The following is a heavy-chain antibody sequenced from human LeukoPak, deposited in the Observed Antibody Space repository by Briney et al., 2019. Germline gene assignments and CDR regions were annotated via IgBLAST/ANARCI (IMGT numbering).Heavy chain of an antibody. V-gene: IGHV5-51*01. CDR2: IYPGDSDT. Sequence: NRGASLKISRKGSGYSFTSYWIGWVRQMPGKGLEWMGIIYPGDSDTRYSPSFQGQVTISADKSISTAYLQWSSLKASDTAMYYCARRPGGSGSHNWFDPWGQGTLVTVSS. CDR1: GYSFTSYW. D-gene: IGHD3-10*01. CDR3: ARRPGGSGSHNWFDP. J-gene: IGHJ5*02.